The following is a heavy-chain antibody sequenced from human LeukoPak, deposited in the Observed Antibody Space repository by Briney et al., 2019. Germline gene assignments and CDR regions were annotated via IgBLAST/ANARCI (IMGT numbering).Heavy chain of an antibody. J-gene: IGHJ3*02. D-gene: IGHD6-19*01. CDR1: GFTVSSNY. V-gene: IGHV3-53*01. CDR3: ARALGSGITISGHDAFDM. Sequence: GGSLRLSCAASGFTVSSNYMTWVRQAPGKGLQWVSVIYAGGNAYYADSVKGRFTISRDNSKNTVYLQMNSLRVEDTAIYYCARALGSGITISGHDAFDMWGQGTMVTVSS. CDR2: IYAGGNA.